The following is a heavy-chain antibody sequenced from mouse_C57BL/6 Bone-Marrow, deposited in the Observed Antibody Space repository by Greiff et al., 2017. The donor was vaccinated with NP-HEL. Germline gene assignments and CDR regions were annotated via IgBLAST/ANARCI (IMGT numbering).Heavy chain of an antibody. CDR3: ARCPSSDYYGSSYYAMDY. J-gene: IGHJ4*01. Sequence: DVKLVESGGGLVQPGGSLSLSCAASGFTFTDYYMSWVRQPPGKALEWLGFIRNKANGYTTEYSASVKGRFTISRDNSQRILYLQMNALRAEDSATYYCARCPSSDYYGSSYYAMDYWGQGTSVTVSS. CDR2: IRNKANGYTT. CDR1: GFTFTDYY. V-gene: IGHV7-3*01. D-gene: IGHD1-1*01.